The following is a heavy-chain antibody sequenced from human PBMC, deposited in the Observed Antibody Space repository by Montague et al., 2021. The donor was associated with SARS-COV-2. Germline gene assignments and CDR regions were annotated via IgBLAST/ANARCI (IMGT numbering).Heavy chain of an antibody. J-gene: IGHJ6*02. D-gene: IGHD6-19*01. CDR3: ARAGWDYYYGMDV. CDR1: GFTFGDYG. CDR2: INWNGGST. Sequence: SLRLSCAASGFTFGDYGMSWVRQAPGKGLEWVSGINWNGGSTGYADSVKGRFTISRDNAKNSLYLQMNSLRAADTALYYCARAGWDYYYGMDVWGQGTTVTVSS. V-gene: IGHV3-20*04.